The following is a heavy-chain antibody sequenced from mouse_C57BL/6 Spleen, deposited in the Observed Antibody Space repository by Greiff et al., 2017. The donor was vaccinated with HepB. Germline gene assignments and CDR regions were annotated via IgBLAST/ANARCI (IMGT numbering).Heavy chain of an antibody. Sequence: VQLQQPGAELVKPGASVKLSCKASGYTFTSYWMQWVKQRPGQGLEWIGEIDPSDSYTNYNQKFKGKATLTVDTSSSTAYMQLSSLTSEDSAVYYCAREGSDWGQGTTLTVSS. V-gene: IGHV1-50*01. CDR2: IDPSDSYT. CDR3: AREGSD. J-gene: IGHJ2*01. CDR1: GYTFTSYW.